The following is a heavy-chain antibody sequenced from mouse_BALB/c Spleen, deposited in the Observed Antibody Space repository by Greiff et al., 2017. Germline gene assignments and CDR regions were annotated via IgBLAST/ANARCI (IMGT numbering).Heavy chain of an antibody. CDR1: GFTFSDYY. V-gene: IGHV5-4*02. Sequence: EVQRVESGGGLVKPGGSLKLSCAASGFTFSDYYMYWVRQTPEKRLEWVATISDGGSYTYYPDSVKGRFTISRDNAKNNLYLQMSSLKSEDTAMYYCARGEIYYAMDYWGQGTSVTVSS. CDR2: ISDGGSYT. CDR3: ARGEIYYAMDY. J-gene: IGHJ4*01.